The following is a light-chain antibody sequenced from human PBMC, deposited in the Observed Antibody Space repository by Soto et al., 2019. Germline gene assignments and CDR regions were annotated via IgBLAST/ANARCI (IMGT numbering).Light chain of an antibody. Sequence: AIQMTQSPSSLSASVGDRVTITCRASQVNRNDLGWYQQKPGKAPKLLIYAASSLQSGVPSRFSGSGSGSDFTLTISSLQPEDFATYYCLQDYNYPWTFGQGTKVEIK. CDR1: QVNRND. V-gene: IGKV1-6*01. CDR3: LQDYNYPWT. J-gene: IGKJ1*01. CDR2: AAS.